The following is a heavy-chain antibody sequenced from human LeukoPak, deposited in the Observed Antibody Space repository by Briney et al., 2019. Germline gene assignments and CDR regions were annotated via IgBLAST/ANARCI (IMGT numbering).Heavy chain of an antibody. J-gene: IGHJ4*02. CDR1: GFTFDDYG. Sequence: GGSLRLSCAASGFTFDDYGISWVRQAPGKGLEWVSGINWNGGSTGYADSVKGRFTISRDNAKNSLYLQMNSLRAEDTALYYCARSNEDIVVVPAAMFDYWGQGTLVTVSS. CDR3: ARSNEDIVVVPAAMFDY. CDR2: INWNGGST. V-gene: IGHV3-20*04. D-gene: IGHD2-2*01.